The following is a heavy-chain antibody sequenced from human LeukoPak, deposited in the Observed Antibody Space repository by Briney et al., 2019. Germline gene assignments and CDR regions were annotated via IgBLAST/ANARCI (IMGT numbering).Heavy chain of an antibody. CDR3: AKGGLMLGKWSFDY. Sequence: GGSLRLSCAASGFTFSSYGMHWVRQAPGKGLEWVAFIRYDGSNKYYADPVKGRFTISRDNSKNTLYLQMNSLRAEDTAVYYCAKGGLMLGKWSFDYWGQGTLVTVSS. J-gene: IGHJ4*02. V-gene: IGHV3-30*02. CDR2: IRYDGSNK. D-gene: IGHD7-27*01. CDR1: GFTFSSYG.